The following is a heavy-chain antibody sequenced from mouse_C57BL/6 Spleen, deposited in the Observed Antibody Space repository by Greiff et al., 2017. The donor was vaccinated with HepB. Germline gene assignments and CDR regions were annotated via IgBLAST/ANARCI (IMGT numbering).Heavy chain of an antibody. Sequence: EVQGVASEGGLVQPGSSMKLSCTASGFTFSDYYMAWVRQVPEKGLEWVANINYDGSSTYYLDSLKSRFIISRNNAKNILYLQMSSLKSEDTATYYCARDGTTVVATDWYFDVWGTGTTVAVSS. CDR2: INYDGSST. D-gene: IGHD1-1*01. V-gene: IGHV5-16*01. CDR1: GFTFSDYY. CDR3: ARDGTTVVATDWYFDV. J-gene: IGHJ1*03.